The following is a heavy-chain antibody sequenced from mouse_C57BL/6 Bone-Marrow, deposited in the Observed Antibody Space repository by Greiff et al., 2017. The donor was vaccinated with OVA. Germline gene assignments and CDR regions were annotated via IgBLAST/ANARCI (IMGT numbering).Heavy chain of an antibody. J-gene: IGHJ3*01. Sequence: EVKLVESGGGLVQPGGSLKLSCAASGFTFSDHGMAWVRQAPRKGPEWVAFISNLAYSIYYADTVTGRFTISRENAKNTLYLEMSSLRSEDTAMYYCARPSQGSSYWFAYWGQGTLVTVSA. CDR1: GFTFSDHG. CDR2: ISNLAYSI. V-gene: IGHV5-15*01. CDR3: ARPSQGSSYWFAY. D-gene: IGHD1-1*01.